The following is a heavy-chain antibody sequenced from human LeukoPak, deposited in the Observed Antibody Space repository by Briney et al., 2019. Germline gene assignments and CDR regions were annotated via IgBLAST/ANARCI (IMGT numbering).Heavy chain of an antibody. CDR2: IYHSGST. J-gene: IGHJ4*02. CDR1: GGSISSGGYY. D-gene: IGHD5-18*01. Sequence: SETLSLTCTVSGGSISSGGYYWSWIRQPPGTGLEWIGYIYHSGSTYYNPSLKSRVTISVDRSKNQFSLKLSSVTAADTAVYYCARGGVQLWLIFDYWGQGTLVTVSS. V-gene: IGHV4-30-2*01. CDR3: ARGGVQLWLIFDY.